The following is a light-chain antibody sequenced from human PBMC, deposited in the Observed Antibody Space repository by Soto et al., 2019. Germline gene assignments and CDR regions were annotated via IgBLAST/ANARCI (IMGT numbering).Light chain of an antibody. CDR3: QSYYSSLSGFVV. Sequence: QSVLTQPPSVSGAPGQRVTISCTGSSSNIGAGYNVHWYQQLPGAAPKLLIYGNTNRPSGVPDRFSGSKSGTSASLAITGLQAEDEADYYCQSYYSSLSGFVVFGGGTKLTVL. V-gene: IGLV1-40*01. CDR2: GNT. J-gene: IGLJ2*01. CDR1: SSNIGAGYN.